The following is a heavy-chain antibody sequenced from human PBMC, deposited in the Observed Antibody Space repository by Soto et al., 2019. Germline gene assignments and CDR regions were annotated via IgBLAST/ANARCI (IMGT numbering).Heavy chain of an antibody. Sequence: SETLSLTCTVSGGSISSGGYYWSWIRQHPGKGLEWIGYIYYSGSTYYNPSLKSRVTISVDTSKNQFSLKLSSVTAADTAVYYCARDLRNYYDSSRAGAFDIWGQGTMVTVPS. D-gene: IGHD3-22*01. J-gene: IGHJ3*02. CDR1: GGSISSGGYY. CDR2: IYYSGST. V-gene: IGHV4-31*03. CDR3: ARDLRNYYDSSRAGAFDI.